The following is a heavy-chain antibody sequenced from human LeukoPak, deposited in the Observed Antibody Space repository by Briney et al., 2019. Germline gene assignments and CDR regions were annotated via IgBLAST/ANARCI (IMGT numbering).Heavy chain of an antibody. V-gene: IGHV3-33*06. CDR2: IWYNGSHK. Sequence: PGRSLRLSCAASGFTFSSYGMHWVCQAPGKGLEWVAVIWYNGSHKSYADSVKGRFTISRDNSKNTLYLQMNSLRAEDTAVYYCAKDIIVVVPAQFYYYYYYMDVWGKGTTVTVSS. CDR1: GFTFSSYG. CDR3: AKDIIVVVPAQFYYYYYYMDV. J-gene: IGHJ6*03. D-gene: IGHD2-2*01.